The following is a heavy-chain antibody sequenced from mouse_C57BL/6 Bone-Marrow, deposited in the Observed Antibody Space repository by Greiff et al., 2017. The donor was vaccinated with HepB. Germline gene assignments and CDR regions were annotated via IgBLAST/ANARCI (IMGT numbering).Heavy chain of an antibody. D-gene: IGHD2-4*01. J-gene: IGHJ4*01. CDR2: IYPGSGNT. CDR1: GYTFTDYY. V-gene: IGHV1-76*01. CDR3: ATYYDYDGSMDY. Sequence: VQLQQSGAELVRPGASVKLSCKASGYTFTDYYINWVKQRPGQGLEWIARIYPGSGNTYYNEKFKGKATLTAEKSSSTAYMQLSSLTSEDSAVYFCATYYDYDGSMDYWGQGTSVTVSS.